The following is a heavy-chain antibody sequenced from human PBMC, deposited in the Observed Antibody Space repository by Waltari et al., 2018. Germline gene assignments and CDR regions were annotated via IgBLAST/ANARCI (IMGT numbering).Heavy chain of an antibody. CDR3: AKGSGWTHWYFDL. D-gene: IGHD6-19*01. CDR2: IYSGGST. J-gene: IGHJ2*01. V-gene: IGHV3-53*01. CDR1: GGSVSSGSYY. Sequence: VQLQESGPGLVKPSETLSLTCTVSGGSVSSGSYYWSWIRQPPGKGLEWVSVIYSGGSTYYADSVKGRFTISRDNSKNTLYLQMNSLRAEDTAVYYCAKGSGWTHWYFDLWGRGTLVTVSS.